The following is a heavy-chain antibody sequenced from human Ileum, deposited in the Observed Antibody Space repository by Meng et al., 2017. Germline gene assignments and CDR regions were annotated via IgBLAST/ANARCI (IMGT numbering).Heavy chain of an antibody. V-gene: IGHV3-30*09. CDR2: ISTDGNSQ. CDR1: RFTFSSFP. J-gene: IGHJ4*01. CDR3: AKEGHSSGRAGIFDY. D-gene: IGHD6-25*01. Sequence: GESLKISCAASRFTFSSFPMHWVRQAPGKGPEWVAGISTDGNSQHYPDSVRGRFVISRDNSGSTLSLQMNSLRPEDTAIYYCAKEGHSSGRAGIFDYWGQGNLVTVSS.